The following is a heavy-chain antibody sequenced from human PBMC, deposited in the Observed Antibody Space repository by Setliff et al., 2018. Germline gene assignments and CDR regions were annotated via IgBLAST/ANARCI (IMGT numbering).Heavy chain of an antibody. CDR1: GYTFTSYY. CDR3: AGGSYSDYYGMDV. CDR2: TIPIFGTA. V-gene: IGHV1-69*05. D-gene: IGHD1-26*01. J-gene: IGHJ6*02. Sequence: SVKVSCKASGYTFTSYYMHWVRQAPGQGLEWMGGTIPIFGTANYAQKFQGRVTITTDESTSTAYMELSSLRSEDTAVYYCAGGSYSDYYGMDVWGQGTTVTVSS.